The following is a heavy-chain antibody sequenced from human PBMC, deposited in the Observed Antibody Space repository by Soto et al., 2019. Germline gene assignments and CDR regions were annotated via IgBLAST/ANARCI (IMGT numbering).Heavy chain of an antibody. Sequence: PSQTLSLTCAISGDSVSSNSAAWNWIRQSPSRGLEWLGRTYYRSKWYNDYAVSVKSRITINPDTSKNQFSLQLKSVTPEDTAVYYCARGGAVVVVAATLDYFYYGMDVWGQGTTVTVSS. CDR2: TYYRSKWYN. D-gene: IGHD2-15*01. J-gene: IGHJ6*01. CDR3: ARGGAVVVVAATLDYFYYGMDV. V-gene: IGHV6-1*01. CDR1: GDSVSSNSAA.